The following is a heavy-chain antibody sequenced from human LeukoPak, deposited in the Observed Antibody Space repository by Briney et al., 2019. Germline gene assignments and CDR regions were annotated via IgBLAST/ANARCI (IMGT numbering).Heavy chain of an antibody. CDR2: ISAYNGNT. V-gene: IGHV1-18*01. Sequence: ASVNVSCKASGYXFTSYGMSGVRQAPGQGLEWMGGISAYNGNTNYAQKLQGRATMTTDTSTSTAYMELRSLRSDDTAVYYCARDLSVYYYGSGSYYNGGNWFDPWGQGTLVTVSS. D-gene: IGHD3-10*01. CDR3: ARDLSVYYYGSGSYYNGGNWFDP. CDR1: GYXFTSYG. J-gene: IGHJ5*02.